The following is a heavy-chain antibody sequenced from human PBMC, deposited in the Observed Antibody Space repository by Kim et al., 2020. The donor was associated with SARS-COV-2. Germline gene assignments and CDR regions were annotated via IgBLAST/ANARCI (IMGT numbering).Heavy chain of an antibody. D-gene: IGHD3-10*01. V-gene: IGHV3-30-3*01. CDR1: GFTFSSYA. Sequence: GGSLRLSCAASGFTFSSYAMHWVRQAPGKGLEWVAVISYDGSNKYYADSVKGRFTISRDNSKNTLYLQMNSLRAEDTAVYYCARAGRGGFDYWGQGTLVTVSS. CDR3: ARAGRGGFDY. CDR2: ISYDGSNK. J-gene: IGHJ4*02.